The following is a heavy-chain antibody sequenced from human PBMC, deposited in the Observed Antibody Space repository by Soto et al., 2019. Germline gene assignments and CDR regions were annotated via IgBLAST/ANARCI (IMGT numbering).Heavy chain of an antibody. V-gene: IGHV3-53*01. CDR2: SYSGGST. J-gene: IGHJ4*02. Sequence: GGSLRLSCAASGFTVSSNYMSWVRQAPGKGLEWVSVSYSGGSTYYADSVKGRFTISRDNSKNTLYLQMNSLRAEDTAVYYCASLSIAARPDDDYWGQGTLVTVSS. CDR3: ASLSIAARPDDDY. CDR1: GFTVSSNY. D-gene: IGHD6-6*01.